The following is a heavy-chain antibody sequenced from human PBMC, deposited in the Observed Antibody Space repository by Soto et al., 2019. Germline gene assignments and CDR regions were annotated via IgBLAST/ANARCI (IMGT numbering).Heavy chain of an antibody. J-gene: IGHJ6*02. D-gene: IGHD6-19*01. CDR3: ARDLRNFGIAVAHTPYYGMDV. CDR2: ITPIFGTT. CDR1: GGTFSNYA. Sequence: QVQLVQSGAEVKKPGSSVKVSCKASGGTFSNYAITWVRQSPGQGLEWMVGITPIFGTTNYAHKFKGRVTMTADGSTNTAYMELSSLRSEDTAVYYCARDLRNFGIAVAHTPYYGMDVWGQGPTVTVSS. V-gene: IGHV1-69*01.